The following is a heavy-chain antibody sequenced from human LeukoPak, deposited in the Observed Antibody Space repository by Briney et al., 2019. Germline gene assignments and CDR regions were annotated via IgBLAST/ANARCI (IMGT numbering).Heavy chain of an antibody. J-gene: IGHJ3*02. D-gene: IGHD3-22*01. CDR3: ARAHASGYFDVFDI. Sequence: SETLSLTCSVSGGSISSYNWSWIRQSAGKGLEWIGRIYSNGSPDYNPSLNSRVTMSVDTSKNQVSLKLYSMTAADTAVYYCARAHASGYFDVFDIWGQGTMVTVSS. V-gene: IGHV4-4*07. CDR1: GGSISSYN. CDR2: IYSNGSP.